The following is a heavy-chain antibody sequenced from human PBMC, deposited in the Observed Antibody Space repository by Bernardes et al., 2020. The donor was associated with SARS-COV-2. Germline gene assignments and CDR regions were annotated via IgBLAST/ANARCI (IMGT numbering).Heavy chain of an antibody. Sequence: SETLSLTCTVSGDSVSNGDYFLSWIRQPPGKGLEWIGYIYFTGTTYYSPSLKSRVSISVDTSKNQVSLRLTSVTDADTAMYYCARGIWASGTYMRSDWFDPWGQGTLVTVTS. D-gene: IGHD3-10*01. V-gene: IGHV4-30-4*01. CDR1: GDSVSNGDYF. CDR2: IYFTGTT. CDR3: ARGIWASGTYMRSDWFDP. J-gene: IGHJ5*02.